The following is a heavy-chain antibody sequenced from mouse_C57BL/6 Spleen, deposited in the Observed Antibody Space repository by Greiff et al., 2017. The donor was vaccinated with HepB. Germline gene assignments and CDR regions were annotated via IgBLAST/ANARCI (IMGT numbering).Heavy chain of an antibody. V-gene: IGHV1-64*01. J-gene: IGHJ1*03. D-gene: IGHD1-1*01. CDR1: GYTFTSYW. Sequence: QVQLKQPGAELVKPGASVKLSCKASGYTFTSYWMHWVKQRPGQGLEWIGMIHPNSGSTNYNEKFKSKATLTVDKSSSTAYMQLSSLTSEDSAVYYCAFYYGSSPNWYFDVGGTGTTVTVSS. CDR2: IHPNSGST. CDR3: AFYYGSSPNWYFDV.